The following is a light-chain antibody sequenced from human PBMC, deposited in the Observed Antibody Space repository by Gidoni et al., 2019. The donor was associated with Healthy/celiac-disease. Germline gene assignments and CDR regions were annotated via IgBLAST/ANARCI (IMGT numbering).Light chain of an antibody. CDR2: DVS. J-gene: IGLJ1*01. CDR1: SSDVGGYNY. CDR3: SSYTSSSTWV. Sequence: QSALTPPASVSGSPGQSITISCTGTSSDVGGYNYVSWYQQHPGKAPKLMIYDVSNRPSGVSNRFSGSKSGNTASLTISGLQAEDEADYYCSSYTSSSTWVFGTGTKVTVL. V-gene: IGLV2-14*01.